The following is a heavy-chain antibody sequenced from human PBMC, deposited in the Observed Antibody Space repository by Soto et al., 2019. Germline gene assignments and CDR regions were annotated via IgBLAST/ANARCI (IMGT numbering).Heavy chain of an antibody. V-gene: IGHV1-69*02. CDR3: AHIRYNWNDDEGNWFDP. Sequence: GASVKVSCKASGGTFSSYTISWVRQAPGQGLEWMGRIIPILGIANYAQKFQGRVTITADKSTSTAYMELSSLRSEDTAVYYCAHIRYNWNDDEGNWFDPWGQGTLVTVSS. D-gene: IGHD1-20*01. CDR2: IIPILGIA. CDR1: GGTFSSYT. J-gene: IGHJ5*02.